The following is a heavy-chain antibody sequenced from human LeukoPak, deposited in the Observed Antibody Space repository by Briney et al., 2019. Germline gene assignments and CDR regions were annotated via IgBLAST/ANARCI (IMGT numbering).Heavy chain of an antibody. Sequence: GGSLRLSCAASGFTFSSYSMNWVRQAPGKGLEWVSSISSSSSYTYYADSVKGRFTISRDNAKNSLYLQMNSLRAEDTAVYYCARSKMATITADYWGQGTLVTVSS. J-gene: IGHJ4*02. CDR2: ISSSSSYT. V-gene: IGHV3-21*01. D-gene: IGHD5-24*01. CDR1: GFTFSSYS. CDR3: ARSKMATITADY.